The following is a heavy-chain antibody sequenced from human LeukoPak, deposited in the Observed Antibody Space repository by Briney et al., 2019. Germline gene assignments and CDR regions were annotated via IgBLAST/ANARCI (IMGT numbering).Heavy chain of an antibody. J-gene: IGHJ6*03. CDR3: AKVGSSSSEYYYYHYMDV. CDR2: ISGSGGST. V-gene: IGHV3-23*01. Sequence: GGSLGLSCAGTGLAFSGYSMNWVRQAPGKGLEWVSAISGSGGSTYYADSVKGRFTISRDNSKNTLYLQVNSLRAEDTAVYYCAKVGSSSSEYYYYHYMDVWGKGTTVTVSS. CDR1: GLAFSGYS. D-gene: IGHD6-6*01.